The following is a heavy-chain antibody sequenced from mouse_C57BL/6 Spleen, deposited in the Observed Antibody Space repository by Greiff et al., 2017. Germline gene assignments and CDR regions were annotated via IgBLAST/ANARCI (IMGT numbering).Heavy chain of an antibody. CDR1: GYTFTDHT. Sequence: QVQLQQSDAELVKPGASVKISCKVSGYTFTDHTIHWMKQRPEQGLEWIGYIYPRDGSTKYNEKFKGKATLTADTSSSTAYMTPNSLTSEDSAVYFCARVKDYYGTEILYYFDYWGQGTTLTVSS. D-gene: IGHD1-1*01. J-gene: IGHJ2*01. V-gene: IGHV1-78*01. CDR3: ARVKDYYGTEILYYFDY. CDR2: IYPRDGST.